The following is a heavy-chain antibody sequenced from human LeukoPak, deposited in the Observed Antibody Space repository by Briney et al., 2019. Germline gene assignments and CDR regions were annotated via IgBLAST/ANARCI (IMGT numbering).Heavy chain of an antibody. Sequence: GGSPRLSCAASGFTFSSYSMNWVRQAPGKGLEWVSFISSSSSYIYYADSVKGRFTISRDNSKNTLYLQMNSLRVEDTAVYYCAPEGDGYILFDYWGQGTLVTVSS. CDR1: GFTFSSYS. CDR2: ISSSSSYI. J-gene: IGHJ4*02. D-gene: IGHD5-24*01. V-gene: IGHV3-21*01. CDR3: APEGDGYILFDY.